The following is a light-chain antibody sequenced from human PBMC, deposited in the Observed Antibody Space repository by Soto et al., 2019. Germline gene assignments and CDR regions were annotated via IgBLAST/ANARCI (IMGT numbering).Light chain of an antibody. CDR3: QQYGSSPTWT. Sequence: ESVLTQSPGTLSLSPGERATLSCWASQSVGTVYFPWYQLKPGQAPRLLIYGASTRAAGIPDRFSGSGSGTDLNLTISRLEPEDFAVYFCQQYGSSPTWTFGQGTKVEVK. CDR2: GAS. CDR1: QSVGTVY. V-gene: IGKV3-20*01. J-gene: IGKJ1*01.